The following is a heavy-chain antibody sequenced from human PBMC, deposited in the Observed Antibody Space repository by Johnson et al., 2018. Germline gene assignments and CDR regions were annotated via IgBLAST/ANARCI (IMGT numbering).Heavy chain of an antibody. CDR3: AKDMTTVTTAYFQH. Sequence: QVQLVQSGGGVVQPGRSLRLSCAASGFTFSSYGMHWVRQAPGKGLEWVAVISYDGSNKYYADSVKGRFTISRDKSKNTLYLQMNNLRAEDTAVYYCAKDMTTVTTAYFQHWGQGTLVTVSS. J-gene: IGHJ1*01. V-gene: IGHV3-30*18. D-gene: IGHD4-17*01. CDR1: GFTFSSYG. CDR2: ISYDGSNK.